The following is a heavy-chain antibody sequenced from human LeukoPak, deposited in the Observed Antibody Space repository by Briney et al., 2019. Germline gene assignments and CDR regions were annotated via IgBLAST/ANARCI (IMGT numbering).Heavy chain of an antibody. D-gene: IGHD2-21*02. J-gene: IGHJ5*02. Sequence: SETLSLTCAVYGGSFSGYYWRWLRQPPGKGREWIGEINHSGSTNYHPSLKRRVTISVDTSKNQSSLKLRSVTAADTAVYYCARGVVVVTATTYNWFDPWGQGTLVTVSS. CDR3: ARGVVVVTATTYNWFDP. CDR2: INHSGST. V-gene: IGHV4-34*01. CDR1: GGSFSGYY.